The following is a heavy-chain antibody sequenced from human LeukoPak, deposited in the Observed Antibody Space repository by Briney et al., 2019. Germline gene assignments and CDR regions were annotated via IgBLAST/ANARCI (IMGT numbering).Heavy chain of an antibody. CDR3: AKDSCSGGSCYFDY. J-gene: IGHJ4*02. Sequence: PGGSLRLSCAASGFTFSSYGMHWVRQAPGKGLEWVAFIRYDGSNKYYADSVKGRFTISRDNSKNTLYLQMNSLRAEDTAVYYCAKDSCSGGSCYFDYWGQGTLVTVSS. D-gene: IGHD2-15*01. CDR1: GFTFSSYG. CDR2: IRYDGSNK. V-gene: IGHV3-30*02.